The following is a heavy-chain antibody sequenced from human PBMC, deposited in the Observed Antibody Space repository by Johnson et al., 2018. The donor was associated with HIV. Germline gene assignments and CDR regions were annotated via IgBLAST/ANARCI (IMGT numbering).Heavy chain of an antibody. J-gene: IGHJ3*02. CDR3: AKGRWEATTYDDAFDI. Sequence: QVQLVESGGGVVQPGRSLRLSCAASGFTFSTYGMHWVRQAPGKGLEWVAVMWYDGSNKYYAYSVKGRFTISRDNSKNTLYLQMNSLRAEDTAVYYCAKGRWEATTYDDAFDIWGQGTMVTVSS. CDR1: GFTFSTYG. CDR2: MWYDGSNK. V-gene: IGHV3-33*06. D-gene: IGHD1-26*01.